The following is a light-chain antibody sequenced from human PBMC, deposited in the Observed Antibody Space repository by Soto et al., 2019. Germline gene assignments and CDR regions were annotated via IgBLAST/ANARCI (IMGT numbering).Light chain of an antibody. CDR2: DAS. J-gene: IGKJ1*01. CDR1: QSISSW. Sequence: QMTHAPSSRSASVEIRVVITCRTNQSISSWLAWYQQKPGKAPKLLIYDASSLESGVPSRFSGSGSGTEFTLTISSLQPDDFATYYCQQYNSYTWTFGQGTKVDIK. CDR3: QQYNSYTWT. V-gene: IGKV1-5*01.